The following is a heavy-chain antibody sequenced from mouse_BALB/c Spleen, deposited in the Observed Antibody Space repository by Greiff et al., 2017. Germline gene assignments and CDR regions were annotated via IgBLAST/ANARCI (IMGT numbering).Heavy chain of an antibody. V-gene: IGHV2-9*02. Sequence: VQRVESGPGLVAPSQSLSITCTVSGFSLTSYGVHWVRQPPGKGLEWLGVIWAGGSTNYNSALMSRLSISKDNSKSQVFLKMNSLQTDDTAMYYCARDRTGGNYCFDYWGQGTTLTVSS. D-gene: IGHD2-1*01. CDR2: IWAGGST. J-gene: IGHJ2*01. CDR1: GFSLTSYG. CDR3: ARDRTGGNYCFDY.